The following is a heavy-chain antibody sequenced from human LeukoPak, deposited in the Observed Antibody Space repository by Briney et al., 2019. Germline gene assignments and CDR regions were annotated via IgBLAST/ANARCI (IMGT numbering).Heavy chain of an antibody. CDR1: GFTFSSYA. V-gene: IGHV3-23*01. Sequence: PGGSLRLSCAASGFTFSSYAMSWVRQAPGKGLEWVSDISGSGGSTYYADSVKGRFTISRDNPKNTLYLQMNSLRAEDTAVYYCAKDPGGLWLLKTVNYYFDYWGQGTLVTVSS. CDR2: ISGSGGST. D-gene: IGHD5-18*01. J-gene: IGHJ4*02. CDR3: AKDPGGLWLLKTVNYYFDY.